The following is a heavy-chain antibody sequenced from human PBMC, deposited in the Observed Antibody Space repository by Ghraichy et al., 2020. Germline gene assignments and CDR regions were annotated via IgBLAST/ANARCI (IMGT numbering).Heavy chain of an antibody. CDR3: ARDRSRYSSSWFFDY. CDR2: IWYDGSNK. V-gene: IGHV3-33*01. CDR1: GFTFSSYG. J-gene: IGHJ4*02. Sequence: GGSLRLSCAASGFTFSSYGMHWVRQAPGKGLEWVAVIWYDGSNKYYADSVKGRFTISRDNSKNTLYLQMNSLRAEDTAVYYCARDRSRYSSSWFFDYWGQETLVTVSS. D-gene: IGHD6-13*01.